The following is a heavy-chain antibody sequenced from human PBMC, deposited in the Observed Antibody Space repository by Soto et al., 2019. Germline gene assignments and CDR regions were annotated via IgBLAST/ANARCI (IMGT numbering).Heavy chain of an antibody. CDR2: IRFDGSNI. Sequence: LRLSCAASGFTFSGYGMHRVRLAPGKGLEWVAIIRFDGSNIYYADSVKGRFTISRDNSKNTLSLQMNSLRAEDTAFYYCARDGVGATTYFGYFDYWGQGTLVTVSS. J-gene: IGHJ4*02. V-gene: IGHV3-33*01. CDR1: GFTFSGYG. CDR3: ARDGVGATTYFGYFDY. D-gene: IGHD1-26*01.